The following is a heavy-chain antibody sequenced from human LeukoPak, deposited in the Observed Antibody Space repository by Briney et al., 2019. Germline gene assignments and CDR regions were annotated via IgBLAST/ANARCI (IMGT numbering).Heavy chain of an antibody. CDR1: GGSFTGFY. D-gene: IGHD3-16*01. Sequence: SETLSLTCAVYGGSFTGFYWSWIRQPPGKGLGWIGEINHSGSLNYNPSLKSRLTISVDTSKNQFSLKLNSVTAADTAVYYCVRSESVWGRQGFFDSWGQGTLVTISS. CDR3: VRSESVWGRQGFFDS. V-gene: IGHV4-34*01. J-gene: IGHJ4*02. CDR2: INHSGSL.